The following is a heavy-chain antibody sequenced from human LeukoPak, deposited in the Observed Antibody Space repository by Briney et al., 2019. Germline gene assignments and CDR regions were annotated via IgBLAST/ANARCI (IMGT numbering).Heavy chain of an antibody. CDR2: IVPIFGTA. V-gene: IGHV1-69*06. Sequence: SVKVSCKAPGGTFSSYAISWVRQAPGQGLEWMGGIVPIFGTANYAQKFQGRVTITADKSTSTAYMELSSLRSEDTAVYYCARLNGGSGAFDIWGQGTMVTVSS. J-gene: IGHJ3*02. CDR1: GGTFSSYA. CDR3: ARLNGGSGAFDI. D-gene: IGHD3-10*01.